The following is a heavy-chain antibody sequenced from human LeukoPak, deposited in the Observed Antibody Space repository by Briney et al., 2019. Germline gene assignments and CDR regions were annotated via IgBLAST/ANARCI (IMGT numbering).Heavy chain of an antibody. CDR2: INAGNDNT. CDR3: ARRSDAFDI. Sequence: VSXXASGYTFTXXAMHWVRQAPGQRLEWMGWINAGNDNTEYSQKFQGRVTITRDTSASTAYMELSSLRSEDTAVYYCARRSDAFDIWGQGTMVTVSS. J-gene: IGHJ3*02. V-gene: IGHV1-3*01. CDR1: GYTFTXXA.